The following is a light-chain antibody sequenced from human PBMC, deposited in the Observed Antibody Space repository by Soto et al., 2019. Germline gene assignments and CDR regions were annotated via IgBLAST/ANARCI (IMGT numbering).Light chain of an antibody. J-gene: IGKJ2*01. CDR1: QSVTTY. Sequence: EIVLTQSPATLSLSPGERATLSCRARQSVTTYLSWYQQKPGQAPRLLIYDASNRAPAIPARFSRSGSGTDFTLTITSLEPEDFAVYYCQHRGNWPRTFGQGTKLEIK. V-gene: IGKV3-11*01. CDR2: DAS. CDR3: QHRGNWPRT.